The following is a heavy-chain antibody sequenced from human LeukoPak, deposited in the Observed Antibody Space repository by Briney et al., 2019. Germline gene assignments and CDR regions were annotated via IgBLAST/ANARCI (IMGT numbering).Heavy chain of an antibody. V-gene: IGHV1-2*02. CDR1: GYTFTGYY. J-gene: IGHJ1*01. D-gene: IGHD4-17*01. CDR3: AGNGYGDWGYFQH. Sequence: ASVKVSCKASGYTFTGYYMHWVRQAPGQGLEWMGWINPNSGGTNYAQKFQGRVTMTRDTSISTAYMELSRLRSDDTAVYYCAGNGYGDWGYFQHWGQGTLVTVSS. CDR2: INPNSGGT.